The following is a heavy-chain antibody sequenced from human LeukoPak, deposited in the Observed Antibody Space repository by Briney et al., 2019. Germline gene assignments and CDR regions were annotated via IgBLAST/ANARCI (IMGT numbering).Heavy chain of an antibody. V-gene: IGHV3-53*01. D-gene: IGHD6-13*01. Sequence: GGSLRLSCEASGISVNVSYLSWVRQAPGRGLEWVSVIYNSGRTFYADSVKGRFTISRDSAKSILYLRMNNLRVEDTAIYYCARGKVIGHTSSWYLFDSWSQGSRVTVSS. J-gene: IGHJ4*02. CDR3: ARGKVIGHTSSWYLFDS. CDR1: GISVNVSY. CDR2: IYNSGRT.